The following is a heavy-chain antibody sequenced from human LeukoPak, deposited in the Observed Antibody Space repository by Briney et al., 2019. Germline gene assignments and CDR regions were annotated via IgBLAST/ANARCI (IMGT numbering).Heavy chain of an antibody. Sequence: GGSLRLSCAASGFTFSSYAMSWVRQAPGKGLEWVSSISSNGGSTYYADSVKGRFTISRDNSKNTLYLQMNSLRAEDTAVYYCAKASKMDSILPPFDYWGQGTLVTVSS. CDR2: ISSNGGST. CDR3: AKASKMDSILPPFDY. CDR1: GFTFSSYA. J-gene: IGHJ4*02. D-gene: IGHD5-24*01. V-gene: IGHV3-23*01.